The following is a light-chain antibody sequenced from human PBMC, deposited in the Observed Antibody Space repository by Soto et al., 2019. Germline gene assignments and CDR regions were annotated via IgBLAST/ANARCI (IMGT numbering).Light chain of an antibody. CDR2: GAS. CDR3: QQFGVSPT. CDR1: QSVSSSY. V-gene: IGKV3-20*01. J-gene: IGKJ4*01. Sequence: EIVLTQSPGTLSLSPGERATLSCRASQSVSSSYLAWYQKKPGQAPRLLIYGASSRATGIPDRFSGSGSGTDFTLTISRLEPEDFAVYYCQQFGVSPTFGGGTKVDIK.